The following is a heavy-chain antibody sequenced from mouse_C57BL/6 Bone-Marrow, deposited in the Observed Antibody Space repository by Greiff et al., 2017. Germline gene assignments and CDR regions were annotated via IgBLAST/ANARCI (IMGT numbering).Heavy chain of an antibody. V-gene: IGHV1-69*01. CDR1: GYTFTSYW. CDR2: IDPSDSYT. Sequence: QVQLQQPGAELVMPGASVKLSCKASGYTFTSYWMHWVKQRPGQGLEWIGEIDPSDSYTNYNQKFKGKSTLTVDKSCSTAYMQLSSLTSENSAVYNCAREDDGYCPDYWGQGTTLTVSA. D-gene: IGHD2-3*01. CDR3: AREDDGYCPDY. J-gene: IGHJ2*01.